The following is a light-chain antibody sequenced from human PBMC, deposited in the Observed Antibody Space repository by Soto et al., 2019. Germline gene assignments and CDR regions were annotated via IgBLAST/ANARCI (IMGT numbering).Light chain of an antibody. CDR1: SSDVGAYNY. Sequence: QSVLTQPRSVSGSPGQSVTISCTGTSSDVGAYNYVSWYQQHPGKAPKLMIYDVRNRPSGVPDRFSGSKSGNTASLTISGLQAEDEADYYCCSYAGSNWVFGGGTKLTVL. J-gene: IGLJ3*02. CDR2: DVR. CDR3: CSYAGSNWV. V-gene: IGLV2-11*01.